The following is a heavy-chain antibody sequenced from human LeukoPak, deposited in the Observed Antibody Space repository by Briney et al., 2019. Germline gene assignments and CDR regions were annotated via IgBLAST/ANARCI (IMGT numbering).Heavy chain of an antibody. CDR3: ARTVVRNYGDGFDY. V-gene: IGHV7-4-1*02. Sequence: ASVKVSCKASGGTFSSYAMNWVRQAPGQGLEWMGWINTDTGNPTYAQGFTGRFVFSLDTSVSTAYLQISSLKAEDTAVYYCARTVVRNYGDGFDYWGQGTLVTVSS. J-gene: IGHJ4*02. CDR1: GGTFSSYA. CDR2: INTDTGNP. D-gene: IGHD4-17*01.